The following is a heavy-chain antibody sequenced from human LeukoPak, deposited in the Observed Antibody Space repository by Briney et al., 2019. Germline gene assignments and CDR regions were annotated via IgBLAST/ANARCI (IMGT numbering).Heavy chain of an antibody. Sequence: GGSLRLSCVASGFTLNAYAMSWVRQAPGKGLEWVSAISKSGVDTYYADSVKGRFTISRDNSKNTMYLQINSLRAEDTAVYHCAKDRGTGWTRLDYWGQGTLVTVSS. D-gene: IGHD6-19*01. CDR1: GFTLNAYA. CDR2: ISKSGVDT. V-gene: IGHV3-23*01. J-gene: IGHJ4*02. CDR3: AKDRGTGWTRLDY.